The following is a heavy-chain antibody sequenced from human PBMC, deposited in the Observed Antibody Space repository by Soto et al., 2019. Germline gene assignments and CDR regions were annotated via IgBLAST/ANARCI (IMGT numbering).Heavy chain of an antibody. Sequence: PSETLSLTCTVSGGSISSGGYYWSWIRQHPGKGLEWIGYIYYSGSTYYNPSLKSRVTISVDTSKNQFSLKLSSVTAADTAVYYCARGTITFGGVIVPFDYWGQGTLVTVSS. D-gene: IGHD3-16*02. J-gene: IGHJ4*02. V-gene: IGHV4-31*03. CDR2: IYYSGST. CDR3: ARGTITFGGVIVPFDY. CDR1: GGSISSGGYY.